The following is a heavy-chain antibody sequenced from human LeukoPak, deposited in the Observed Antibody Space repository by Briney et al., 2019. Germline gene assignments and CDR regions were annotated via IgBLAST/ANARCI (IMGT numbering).Heavy chain of an antibody. CDR3: ARTIYGSESYYPTWFDP. CDR1: GFTGSSNF. CDR2: IYSGGST. J-gene: IGHJ5*02. V-gene: IGHV3-66*02. D-gene: IGHD3-10*01. Sequence: GGSLRLSCGASGFTGSSNFMNWARQAPGKGLEWVSIIYSGGSTYYADSVKGRFTISRDNSKNTVYLQMNSLRPEDTAVYYCARTIYGSESYYPTWFDPWGQGTLVTVSS.